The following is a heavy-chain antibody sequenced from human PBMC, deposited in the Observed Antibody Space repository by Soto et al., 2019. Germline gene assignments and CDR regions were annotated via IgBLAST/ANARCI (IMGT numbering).Heavy chain of an antibody. CDR2: ISAYNGNT. J-gene: IGHJ4*02. CDR1: GYTFTSYG. D-gene: IGHD6-13*01. CDR3: AREAAAGTLDY. V-gene: IGHV1-18*01. Sequence: QVQLVQSGAEVKKPGASVKVSCKASGYTFTSYGISWVRQAPGQGLEWMGWISAYNGNTNYTQKLQGRVTMTTDTSTRTGSTEVGSLRPGPTAVYCRAREAAAGTLDYWGRGTPVTASS.